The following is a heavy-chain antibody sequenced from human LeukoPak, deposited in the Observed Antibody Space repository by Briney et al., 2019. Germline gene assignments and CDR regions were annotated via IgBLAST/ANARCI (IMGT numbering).Heavy chain of an antibody. V-gene: IGHV1-46*01. CDR2: INPSGGST. D-gene: IGHD6-13*01. CDR1: GYTFTSYY. Sequence: ASVKVSCKACGYTFTSYYMHWVRQDPGQGLEWMGIINPSGGSTSYAQKFQGRVTMTRDMSTSTVYMELSSLRSEDTAVYYCARGSSSWKYAFDIWGQGTMVTVSS. CDR3: ARGSSSWKYAFDI. J-gene: IGHJ3*02.